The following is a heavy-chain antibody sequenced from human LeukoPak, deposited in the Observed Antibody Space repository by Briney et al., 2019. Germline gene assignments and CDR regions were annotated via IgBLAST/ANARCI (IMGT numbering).Heavy chain of an antibody. J-gene: IGHJ4*02. CDR2: MNPNSGNT. Sequence: GASVKASCKASGYTFTSYDINWVRQATGQGLEWMGWMNPNSGNTGYAQKFQGRVTMTRNTSISTAYMELSSLRSEDTAVYYCARGGYSYYYDSSGLVDYWGQGTLVTVSS. V-gene: IGHV1-8*01. CDR3: ARGGYSYYYDSSGLVDY. D-gene: IGHD3-22*01. CDR1: GYTFTSYD.